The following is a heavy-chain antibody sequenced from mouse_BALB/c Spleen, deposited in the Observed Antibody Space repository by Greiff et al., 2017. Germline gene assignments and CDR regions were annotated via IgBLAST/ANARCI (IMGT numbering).Heavy chain of an antibody. V-gene: IGHV1-69*02. J-gene: IGHJ1*01. CDR2: IDPSDSYT. D-gene: IGHD1-1*01. Sequence: QVQLQQSGAELVKPGASVKLSCKASGYTFTSYWMHWVKQRPGQGLEWIGEIDPSDSYTNYNQKFKGKATLTVDKSSSTAYMQLSSLTSEDAAVYYCARRGYYGGSNWYFEGWGAGTTVTVAS. CDR1: GYTFTSYW. CDR3: ARRGYYGGSNWYFEG.